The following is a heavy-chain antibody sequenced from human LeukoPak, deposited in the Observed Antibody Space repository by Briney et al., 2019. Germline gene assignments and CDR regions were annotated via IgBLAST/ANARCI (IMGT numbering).Heavy chain of an antibody. D-gene: IGHD6-19*01. CDR3: AKRPAIAVAGAFDY. CDR2: IKSKTDGGTT. Sequence: GGPLRLSCAASGFTFNDAWMNWVRQAPGKGLEWVGRIKSKTDGGTTDYAAPVKGRFIISRDDSKNTLYLQMNSLKTEDTAVYYCAKRPAIAVAGAFDYWGQGTLVTVSS. J-gene: IGHJ4*02. CDR1: GFTFNDAW. V-gene: IGHV3-15*07.